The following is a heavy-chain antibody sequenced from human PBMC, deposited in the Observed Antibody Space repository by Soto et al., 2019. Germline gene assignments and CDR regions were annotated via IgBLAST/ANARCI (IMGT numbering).Heavy chain of an antibody. V-gene: IGHV3-23*01. CDR3: AKYRGYSYGAGDY. J-gene: IGHJ4*02. D-gene: IGHD5-18*01. Sequence: PGGSLRLSCAASGFTFSSYAMSWVRQAPGKGPEWVSAISGSGGSTYYADSVKGRFTISRDNSKNTLYLQMNSLRAEDTAVYYCAKYRGYSYGAGDYWGQGTLVTVSS. CDR1: GFTFSSYA. CDR2: ISGSGGST.